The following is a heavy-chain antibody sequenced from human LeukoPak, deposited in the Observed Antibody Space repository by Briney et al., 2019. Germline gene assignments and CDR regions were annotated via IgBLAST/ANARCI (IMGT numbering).Heavy chain of an antibody. CDR1: GFTFSGYA. Sequence: GGSLRLSCAASGFTFSGYAMHWVRQAPGKGLEWVAVIAYDESNKYYADSVKGRFTISRDNSRNTLYLQMNSLTADDTAVYYCARGTIDVPRPYFFDYWGQGTLVAVSS. J-gene: IGHJ4*02. D-gene: IGHD2-2*01. CDR3: ARGTIDVPRPYFFDY. CDR2: IAYDESNK. V-gene: IGHV3-30-3*01.